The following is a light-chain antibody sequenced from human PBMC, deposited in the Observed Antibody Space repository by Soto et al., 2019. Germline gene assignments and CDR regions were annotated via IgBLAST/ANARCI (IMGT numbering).Light chain of an antibody. CDR3: CSYAGSSTFYVV. CDR2: EGS. J-gene: IGLJ2*01. V-gene: IGLV2-23*03. Sequence: QSALTQPASVSGSPGQSITISCTGTSSDVGSYNLVSWYQQHPGNAPKLMIYEGSRRPSGVSNRFSGSKSGNTASLTISGLQAEDEDDYYCCSYAGSSTFYVVFGGGTKLTVL. CDR1: SSDVGSYNL.